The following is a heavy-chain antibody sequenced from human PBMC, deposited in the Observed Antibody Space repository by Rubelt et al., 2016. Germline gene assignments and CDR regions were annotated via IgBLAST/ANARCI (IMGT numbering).Heavy chain of an antibody. CDR3: ARQPPDTAAFDY. Sequence: QVQLRQWGAGLLKPSETLSVTCAVYGGSFSGYYWSWIRQPPGKGLEWIGEINHGGSTNYNPSLKSRVTISVDTSKTPFSLKLSPGTAADTAVYHCARQPPDTAAFDYWGQGVLVTVSS. D-gene: IGHD2-21*02. J-gene: IGHJ4*02. V-gene: IGHV4-34*01. CDR1: GGSFSGYY. CDR2: INHGGST.